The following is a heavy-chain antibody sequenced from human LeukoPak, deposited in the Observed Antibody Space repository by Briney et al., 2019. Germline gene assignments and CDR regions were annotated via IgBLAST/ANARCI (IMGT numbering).Heavy chain of an antibody. CDR3: ARESLSSSWSPTPFDY. J-gene: IGHJ4*02. Sequence: ASVKVSCKASGYIFTNNAMHWVRQAPGQGLEWMGRINPNSGGTNYAQKFQGRVTMTRDASISTAYMELSRLRSDDTAVYYCARESLSSSWSPTPFDYWGQGTLVTVSS. V-gene: IGHV1-2*06. CDR2: INPNSGGT. CDR1: GYIFTNNA. D-gene: IGHD6-13*01.